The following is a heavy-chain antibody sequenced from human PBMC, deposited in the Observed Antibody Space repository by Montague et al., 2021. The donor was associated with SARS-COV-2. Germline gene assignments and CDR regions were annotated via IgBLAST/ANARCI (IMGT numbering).Heavy chain of an antibody. CDR3: ARLKRYFDSSGSPSAFDF. CDR2: IYYTGNT. V-gene: IGHV4-39*02. CDR1: GGSITNNIDY. D-gene: IGHD3-22*01. J-gene: IGHJ3*01. Sequence: SETLSLTCSVSGGSITNNIDYWAWILQPPGKGLEWIGSIYYTGNTYYXPSLKSRVTISVVTSKNHFTLKLSSVTAAETAVYYCARLKRYFDSSGSPSAFDFWGQGTKVTVSS.